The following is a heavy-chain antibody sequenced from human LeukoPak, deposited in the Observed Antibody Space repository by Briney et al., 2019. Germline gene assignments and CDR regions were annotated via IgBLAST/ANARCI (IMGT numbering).Heavy chain of an antibody. CDR3: ARGKEYYGSGKD. V-gene: IGHV3-7*01. J-gene: IGHJ4*02. D-gene: IGHD3-10*01. Sequence: GGSLRLSCSASGFTLSSYGMSWVRQPRGRGLGWVANIKQDGRAKYYVAAVKGRFTISRDNAKNSLYLQMNSLRAEDTAVYYCARGKEYYGSGKDWGQGTLVTVSS. CDR1: GFTLSSYG. CDR2: IKQDGRAK.